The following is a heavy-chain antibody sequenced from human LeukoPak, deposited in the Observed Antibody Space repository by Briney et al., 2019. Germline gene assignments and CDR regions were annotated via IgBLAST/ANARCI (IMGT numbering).Heavy chain of an antibody. CDR3: ARETYCAADCYSGFDF. V-gene: IGHV4-59*01. CDR2: IYYSGST. D-gene: IGHD2-21*02. CDR1: GGSINSYY. J-gene: IGHJ4*02. Sequence: SETLSLTCTVSGGSINSYYWSWIRQPPGKGLEWIGYIYYSGSTNYNPSLKSRVTISVDTSKNQFSLKLSSVTAADTAVYYCARETYCAADCYSGFDFWGQGTLVTVSS.